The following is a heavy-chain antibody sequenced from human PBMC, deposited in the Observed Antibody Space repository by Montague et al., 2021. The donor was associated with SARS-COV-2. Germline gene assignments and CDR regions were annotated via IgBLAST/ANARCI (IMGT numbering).Heavy chain of an antibody. V-gene: IGHV3-21*01. D-gene: IGHD5-12*01. CDR2: ITSNSRYI. CDR3: ARELDNGYDFAY. Sequence: SLRLSCAASGFSFSTYTMNWVRLAPGRGLEWVASITSNSRYIYYKDSLKGRFTVSRDNAKGSFFLQMDNLRADDTAVYYCARELDNGYDFAYWGQGTLVSVSS. CDR1: GFSFSTYT. J-gene: IGHJ4*02.